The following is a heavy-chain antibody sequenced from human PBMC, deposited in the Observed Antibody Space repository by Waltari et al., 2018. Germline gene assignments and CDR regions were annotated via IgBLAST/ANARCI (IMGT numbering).Heavy chain of an antibody. CDR1: GGSISSYY. D-gene: IGHD6-13*01. CDR3: ARDSSSWYQDYYYMDV. V-gene: IGHV4-4*07. CDR2: IYTSGST. J-gene: IGHJ6*03. Sequence: QVQLQESGPGLVKPSETLSLTCTVPGGSISSYYWSWIRQPAGKGLEWIGRIYTSGSTNYNPSLKSRVTMSVDTSKNQFSLKLSSVTAADTAVYYCARDSSSWYQDYYYMDVWGKGTTVTISS.